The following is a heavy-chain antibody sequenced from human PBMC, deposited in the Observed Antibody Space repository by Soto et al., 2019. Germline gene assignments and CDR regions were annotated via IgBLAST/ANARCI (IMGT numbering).Heavy chain of an antibody. CDR3: AQLNARGYWFDY. V-gene: IGHV2-5*01. D-gene: IGHD2-8*02. Sequence: QITLKEPGPTLVKPTQTLTLTCTFSGFSLSTSQVGVGWIRQPPGKALEWLAHVYWNDDKYYSLSLKSRLAMSKESSKSQVVLTMTNMDPVDTATYYCAQLNARGYWFDYWGQGALVTVSS. CDR2: VYWNDDK. CDR1: GFSLSTSQVG. J-gene: IGHJ4*02.